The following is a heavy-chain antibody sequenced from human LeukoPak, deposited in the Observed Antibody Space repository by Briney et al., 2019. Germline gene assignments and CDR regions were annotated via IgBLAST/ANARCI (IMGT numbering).Heavy chain of an antibody. J-gene: IGHJ3*02. D-gene: IGHD7-27*01. CDR1: GGSISSGGYY. CDR2: IYYSGST. Sequence: SETLSLTCTVSGGSISSGGYYWSWIRQHPGKGLEWIGYIYYSGSTYYNPSLKSRVTISVDTSKNQFSLKLSSVTAADTAVYYCARDSPNWGSSAFDIWGQGTMVTVSS. CDR3: ARDSPNWGSSAFDI. V-gene: IGHV4-31*03.